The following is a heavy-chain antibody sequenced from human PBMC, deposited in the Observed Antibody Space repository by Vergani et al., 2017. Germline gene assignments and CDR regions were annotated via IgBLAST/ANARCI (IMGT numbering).Heavy chain of an antibody. Sequence: QVQLQESGPGLVKPSETLSLTCTVSGGSISSYYWSWIRQPPGKGLEWIGYIYYSGSTNYNPSLKSRVTISVDTSKNQFSLKLSSVTAADTAVYYCARSQYSSSWYSSGIFDDDYYYMDVWGKGTTVTVSS. CDR1: GGSISSYY. D-gene: IGHD6-13*01. V-gene: IGHV4-59*01. CDR2: IYYSGST. CDR3: ARSQYSSSWYSSGIFDDDYYYMDV. J-gene: IGHJ6*03.